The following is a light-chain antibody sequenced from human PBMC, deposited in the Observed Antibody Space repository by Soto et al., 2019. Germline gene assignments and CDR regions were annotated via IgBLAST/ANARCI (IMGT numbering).Light chain of an antibody. J-gene: IGLJ2*01. CDR1: SSDVXXXXY. CDR2: EVI. CDR3: SSYTSSDTLI. V-gene: IGLV2-14*01. Sequence: QSALTQPAXVSGSPGQSXXXSCTGTSSDVXXXXYVSWYQQHPGKAPKLMIYEVINRPSGVSNRFSGSKSGTTASLTISGLQAEDEADYYCSSYTSSDTLIFGGGTKLTVL.